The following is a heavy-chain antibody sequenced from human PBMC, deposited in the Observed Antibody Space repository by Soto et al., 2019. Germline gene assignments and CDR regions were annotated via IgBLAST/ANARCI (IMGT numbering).Heavy chain of an antibody. CDR3: ARDSVYDFWSGYPGNWFDP. D-gene: IGHD3-3*01. J-gene: IGHJ5*02. V-gene: IGHV1-3*01. CDR1: VYTFTSYA. Sequence: ASVKVSCKASVYTFTSYAMHWVRQAPGQRLEWMGWINAGNGNTKYSQKFQGRVTITRDTSASTAYMELSSLRSEDTAVYYCARDSVYDFWSGYPGNWFDPWGQGTLVTVSS. CDR2: INAGNGNT.